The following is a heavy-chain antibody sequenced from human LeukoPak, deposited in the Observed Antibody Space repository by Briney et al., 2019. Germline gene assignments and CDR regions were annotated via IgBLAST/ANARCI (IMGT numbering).Heavy chain of an antibody. Sequence: SETLSLTCTVSGGSISSGGYYWSWIRQHPWKGLEWIGYIYYSGSTYYNPSLKSRVTISVDTSKNQFSLKLSSVTAADTAVYYCARSSSSYYYDSSGYYYPFDYWGQGTLVTVSS. CDR2: IYYSGST. J-gene: IGHJ4*02. CDR1: GGSISSGGYY. D-gene: IGHD3-22*01. CDR3: ARSSSSYYYDSSGYYYPFDY. V-gene: IGHV4-31*03.